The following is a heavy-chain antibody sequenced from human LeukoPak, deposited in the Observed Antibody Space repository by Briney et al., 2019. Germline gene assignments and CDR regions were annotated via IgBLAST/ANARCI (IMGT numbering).Heavy chain of an antibody. J-gene: IGHJ4*02. V-gene: IGHV1-18*01. CDR2: ISGYNGDT. CDR3: ARSGHCSGTSCYAEGIDY. CDR1: GYTFTSYD. Sequence: ASVKVSCKASGYTFTSYDINWVRQAPGQGLEWMGWISGYNGDTAYAQMFQGRVTMTTDTSTSTASMELRSLRSDDTAVYYCARSGHCSGTSCYAEGIDYWGQGTLVTVSS. D-gene: IGHD2-2*01.